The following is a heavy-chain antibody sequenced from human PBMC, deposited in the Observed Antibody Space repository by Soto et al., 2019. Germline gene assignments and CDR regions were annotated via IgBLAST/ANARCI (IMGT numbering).Heavy chain of an antibody. Sequence: SVKVSCKASGGTFSSYAISWVRQAPGQGLEWMGGIIPIFGTANYAQKFQGRVTITADESTSTAYMELSSLRSEDPAVYYCARDSRPGSTTLYNWFDPCGQRHLVTVSS. CDR1: GGTFSSYA. V-gene: IGHV1-69*13. D-gene: IGHD6-13*01. CDR3: ARDSRPGSTTLYNWFDP. CDR2: IIPIFGTA. J-gene: IGHJ5*02.